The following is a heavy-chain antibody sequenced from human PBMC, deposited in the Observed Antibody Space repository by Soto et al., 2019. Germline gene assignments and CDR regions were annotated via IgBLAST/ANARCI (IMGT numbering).Heavy chain of an antibody. CDR2: IYYSGST. D-gene: IGHD2-15*01. CDR1: GGSISSGGYY. Sequence: SETLSLTCTVSGGSISSGGYYWSWIRQHPGKGLEWIGYIYYSGSTYYNPSPKNRVTISVDTSKNQFSLKLSSVTAADTAVYYCARAPGGTVVSYYFDYWGQGTLVTVSS. J-gene: IGHJ4*02. V-gene: IGHV4-31*03. CDR3: ARAPGGTVVSYYFDY.